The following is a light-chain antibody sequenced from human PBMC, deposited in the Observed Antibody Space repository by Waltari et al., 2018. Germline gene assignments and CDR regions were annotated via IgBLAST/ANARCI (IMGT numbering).Light chain of an antibody. CDR2: HAS. Sequence: EIVLTQSPGTVSLSPGEGATLSCRASQSVNGALAWYQQKPGQAPRLLIYHASNRATGIPDRFSGSGSGTDFSLTINRLEPEDFAVYYCQHYLRLPVTFGQGTKVEI. V-gene: IGKV3-20*01. J-gene: IGKJ1*01. CDR1: QSVNGA. CDR3: QHYLRLPVT.